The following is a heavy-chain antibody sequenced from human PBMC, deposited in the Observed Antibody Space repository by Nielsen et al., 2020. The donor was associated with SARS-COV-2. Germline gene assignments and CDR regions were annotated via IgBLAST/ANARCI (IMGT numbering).Heavy chain of an antibody. CDR3: AKRLGSGSYSGYFDY. D-gene: IGHD1-26*01. J-gene: IGHJ4*02. CDR2: ISGSGGST. V-gene: IGHV3-23*01. Sequence: GGSLRLSCAASGFTFSSYAMSWVRQVPGKGLEWVSAISGSGGSTYYADSVKGRFTISRDNSKNTLYLQMNSLRAEDTAVYYCAKRLGSGSYSGYFDYWGQGTLVTVSS. CDR1: GFTFSSYA.